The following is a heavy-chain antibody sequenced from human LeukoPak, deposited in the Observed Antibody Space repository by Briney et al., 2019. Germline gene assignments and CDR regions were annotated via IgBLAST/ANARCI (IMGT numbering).Heavy chain of an antibody. Sequence: GGSLRLSRAASGFTFSRHWMHWVRQAPGKGLVWVSHISSDESSTTYADSVKGRFTISRDNRKNTLYLQMNSLRVEDTAMYYCTRNPDGRNWFDPWGQGTLVTVSS. D-gene: IGHD1-14*01. CDR3: TRNPDGRNWFDP. CDR1: GFTFSRHW. CDR2: ISSDESST. V-gene: IGHV3-74*01. J-gene: IGHJ5*02.